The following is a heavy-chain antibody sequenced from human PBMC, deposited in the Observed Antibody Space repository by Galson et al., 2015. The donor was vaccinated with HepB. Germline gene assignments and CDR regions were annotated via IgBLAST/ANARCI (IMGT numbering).Heavy chain of an antibody. CDR3: ARVSYGDYSYYYMDV. Sequence: PSLTCTVSGGSISSGGYYWSWIRQHPGKGLEWIGYIYYSGSTYYNPSLKSRVTISVDTSKNQFSLKLSSVTAADTAVYYCARVSYGDYSYYYMDVWGKGTTVTVSS. CDR2: IYYSGST. D-gene: IGHD4-17*01. V-gene: IGHV4-31*03. J-gene: IGHJ6*03. CDR1: GGSISSGGYY.